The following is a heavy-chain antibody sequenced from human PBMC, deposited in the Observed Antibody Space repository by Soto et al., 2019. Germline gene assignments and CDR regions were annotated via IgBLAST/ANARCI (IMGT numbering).Heavy chain of an antibody. J-gene: IGHJ4*02. Sequence: QVQLVESGGGVVQPGRSLRLSCAASGFTFSSYAMHWVRQAPGKGLEWVAVISYDGSNKYYADSVKGRFTISRDNSKNPLYLQMNSLRAEDTGVYYCARGYYDILTGYFGYFDYWGQGTLVSVSS. CDR3: ARGYYDILTGYFGYFDY. CDR2: ISYDGSNK. CDR1: GFTFSSYA. D-gene: IGHD3-9*01. V-gene: IGHV3-30-3*01.